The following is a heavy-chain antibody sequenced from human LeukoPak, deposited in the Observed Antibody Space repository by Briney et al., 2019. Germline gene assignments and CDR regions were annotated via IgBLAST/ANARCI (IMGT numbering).Heavy chain of an antibody. V-gene: IGHV4-61*02. CDR2: IYTSGST. D-gene: IGHD1-26*01. J-gene: IGHJ5*02. CDR3: ARDRVGASWFDP. CDR1: GGSISSGSYY. Sequence: PSETLSLTCTVSGGSISSGSYYWSWIRQPAGKGLEWIGRIYTSGSTNYNPSLKSRVTISVDTSKNQFSLKLSSVTAADTAVYYCARDRVGASWFDPWGQGTLVTVSS.